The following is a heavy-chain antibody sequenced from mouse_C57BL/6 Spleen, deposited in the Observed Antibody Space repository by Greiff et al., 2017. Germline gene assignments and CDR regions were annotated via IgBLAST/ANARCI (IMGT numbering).Heavy chain of an antibody. CDR3: ARLEEAIAY. V-gene: IGHV1-42*01. J-gene: IGHJ3*01. CDR2: IHPSTGGT. CDR1: GYSFTGYY. Sequence: EVKLQQPGPELVKPGASVKISCKASGYSFTGYYMNWVKQSPEKSLEWIGEIHPSTGGTTYNQKFKAKATLTVDKSSSTAYMQLKSLTSEDSAVYYCARLEEAIAYWGQGTLVTVSA.